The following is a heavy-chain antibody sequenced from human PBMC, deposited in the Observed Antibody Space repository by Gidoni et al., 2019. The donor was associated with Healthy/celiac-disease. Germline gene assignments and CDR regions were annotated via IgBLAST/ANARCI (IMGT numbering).Heavy chain of an antibody. D-gene: IGHD3-22*01. CDR3: ARVVSYYDSSGYYYVWYFDL. CDR2: IYYSGST. J-gene: IGHJ2*01. V-gene: IGHV4-59*01. Sequence: QVQLQESGPGLVKPSETLYLTCTVSGGSISSYYWSWIRQPPGKGLEWIGYIYYSGSTNYNPSLKSRVTISVDTSKNQFSLKLSSVTAADTAVYYCARVVSYYDSSGYYYVWYFDLWGRGTLVTVSS. CDR1: GGSISSYY.